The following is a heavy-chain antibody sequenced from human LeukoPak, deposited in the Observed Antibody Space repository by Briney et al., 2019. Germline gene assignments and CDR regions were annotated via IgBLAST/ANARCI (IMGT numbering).Heavy chain of an antibody. CDR2: ISSSSSYI. CDR1: EFTFSNYK. V-gene: IGHV3-21*01. J-gene: IGHJ6*03. Sequence: GGSLRLSCAASEFTFSNYKMNWVRQAPGKGLEWVSSISSSSSYIYYADSVKGRFTISRDNAKNSLYLQMNSLRPEDTAVYYCARDPYSGSYGDYYYYYMDVWGKGTTVTISS. D-gene: IGHD1-26*01. CDR3: ARDPYSGSYGDYYYYYMDV.